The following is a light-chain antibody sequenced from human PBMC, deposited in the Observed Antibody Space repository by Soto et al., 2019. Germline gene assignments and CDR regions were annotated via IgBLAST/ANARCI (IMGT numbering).Light chain of an antibody. J-gene: IGKJ1*01. V-gene: IGKV3-15*01. CDR3: QQYNNWPCT. CDR1: QSVSSN. CDR2: GAS. Sequence: EIVMTQSPATLSVSPGERATLSCRASQSVSSNLAWYQQKPGQAPRLLIYGASTRATGIPARFSGSGSGTEFTLTISSLQSEYFAVYYCQQYNNWPCTFGQGTKVDIK.